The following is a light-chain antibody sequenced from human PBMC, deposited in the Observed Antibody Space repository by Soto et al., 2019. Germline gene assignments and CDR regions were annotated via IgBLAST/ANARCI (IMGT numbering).Light chain of an antibody. J-gene: IGKJ4*01. CDR3: QQYDNWPLT. CDR1: QSVSSY. Sequence: EIVLTQSPATLSLSPGERATLSCRASQSVSSYLAWYQQKPGQAPRFLIYGASTRATGIPARFSGSGSGTEFTLTISSLQSEDFAVYYCQQYDNWPLTFGGGTKVDIK. V-gene: IGKV3-15*01. CDR2: GAS.